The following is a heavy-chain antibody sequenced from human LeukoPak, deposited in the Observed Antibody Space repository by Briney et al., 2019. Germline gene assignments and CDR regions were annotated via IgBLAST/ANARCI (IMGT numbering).Heavy chain of an antibody. CDR3: ARGYGDSDPFDY. D-gene: IGHD4-17*01. CDR2: IYYSGST. J-gene: IGHJ4*02. V-gene: IGHV4-59*01. CDR1: GGSLSSYY. Sequence: SETLSLTCTVSGGSLSSYYWSWIRQPPGKGLEWIGYIYYSGSTNYNPSLKSRVTISVDTSKNQFSLKLSSVTAADTAVYYCARGYGDSDPFDYWGQGTLVTVSS.